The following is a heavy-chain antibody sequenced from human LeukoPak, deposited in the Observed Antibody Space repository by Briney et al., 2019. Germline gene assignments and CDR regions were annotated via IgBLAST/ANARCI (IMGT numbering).Heavy chain of an antibody. J-gene: IGHJ3*02. V-gene: IGHV4-59*11. CDR1: GGPISSHY. Sequence: AEPLSLTCTVSGGPISSHYWSWIRQPPGKGLEWIGYIDNSGWTNYNPSLMSRVTISADTSKNQFSLNVTSVTAADTAVYYCARYSLIGNNDFDIWGQGTMVTISS. CDR2: IDNSGWT. CDR3: ARYSLIGNNDFDI. D-gene: IGHD1-20*01.